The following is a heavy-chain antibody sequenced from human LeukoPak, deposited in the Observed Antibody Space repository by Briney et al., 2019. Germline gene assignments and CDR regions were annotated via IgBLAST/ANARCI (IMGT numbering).Heavy chain of an antibody. J-gene: IGHJ4*02. V-gene: IGHV1-2*02. D-gene: IGHD3-22*01. CDR3: AREYYYDSSGCDY. Sequence: ASVKVSCKASGYTFTGYYMHWVRQAPGQGLEWMGWINPNSGGTNYAQKFQGRVTMTRDTSINTAYMELSRLRSDDTAVYYCAREYYYDSSGCDYWGQGTLVTVSS. CDR1: GYTFTGYY. CDR2: INPNSGGT.